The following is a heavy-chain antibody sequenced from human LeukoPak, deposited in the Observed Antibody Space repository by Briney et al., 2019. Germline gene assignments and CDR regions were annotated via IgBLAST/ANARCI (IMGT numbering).Heavy chain of an antibody. CDR3: AKDSSSGWYPSLDY. J-gene: IGHJ4*02. CDR2: ISGDGGST. Sequence: GGSLRLSCAASGFTFDDYAMHWVRQAPGKGLEWVSLISGDGGSTYYADSVKGRFTISRDSSKNSLYLQMNSLRTEDTALYYCAKDSSSGWYPSLDYWGQGTLVTVSS. V-gene: IGHV3-43*02. D-gene: IGHD6-19*01. CDR1: GFTFDDYA.